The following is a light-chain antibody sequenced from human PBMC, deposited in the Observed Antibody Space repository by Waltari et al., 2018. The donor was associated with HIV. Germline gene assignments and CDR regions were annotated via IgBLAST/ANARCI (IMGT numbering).Light chain of an antibody. CDR2: GNT. Sequence: QSVLTQSPSISETPGQRVAISCSGSSSNIGNNYVSWYQQVPGTTPKLLIFGNTQRPSGVSDRCSGSVSGTSASLAISGLRSDDEANYYCAVWDNSLSAQVFGGGSTLTVL. CDR1: SSNIGNNY. CDR3: AVWDNSLSAQV. J-gene: IGLJ3*02. V-gene: IGLV1-47*01.